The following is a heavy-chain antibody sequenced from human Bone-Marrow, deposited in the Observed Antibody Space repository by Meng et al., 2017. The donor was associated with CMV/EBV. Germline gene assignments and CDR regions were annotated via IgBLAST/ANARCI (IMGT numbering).Heavy chain of an antibody. D-gene: IGHD2-21*01. V-gene: IGHV4-31*02. CDR3: ARDGDISYSHWFDP. CDR2: INYSGIT. CDR1: GGSITSGSYY. J-gene: IGHJ5*02. Sequence: SGGSITSGSYYWGWIRQRPGRGLEWIGYINYSGITYYNPSLKSRVTISVDTSKNQFSLKLNSVTAADTAVYYCARDGDISYSHWFDPWGQGTLVTVSS.